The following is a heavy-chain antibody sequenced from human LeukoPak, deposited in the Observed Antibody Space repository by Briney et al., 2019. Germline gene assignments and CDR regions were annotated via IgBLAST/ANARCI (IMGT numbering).Heavy chain of an antibody. CDR1: GFTFSSYW. J-gene: IGHJ3*02. V-gene: IGHV3-7*01. CDR2: IKQDGREE. D-gene: IGHD4-23*01. CDR3: ARDDGGNFNDAFDI. Sequence: GGSLRLSCAASGFTFSSYWMSWVRQAPGKGLEWVANIKQDGREEYYVDSVKGRCTISRDNAKKSLYLQMNSLRAEDTAVYYCARDDGGNFNDAFDIWGQGTMVTVSS.